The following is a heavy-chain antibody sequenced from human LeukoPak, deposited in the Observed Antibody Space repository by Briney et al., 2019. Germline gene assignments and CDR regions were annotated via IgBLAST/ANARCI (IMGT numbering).Heavy chain of an antibody. CDR2: ISGSGGST. Sequence: SGGSLRLSCAASGFTFSSYGMSWVRQAPGEGLEWVSAISGSGGSTYYADSVKGRFTISRDNSKNTLYLQMNSLRAEDTAVYYCAKDRGYGDNGGYLPKTFDYWGQGTLVTVSS. J-gene: IGHJ4*02. CDR1: GFTFSSYG. CDR3: AKDRGYGDNGGYLPKTFDY. V-gene: IGHV3-23*01. D-gene: IGHD4-23*01.